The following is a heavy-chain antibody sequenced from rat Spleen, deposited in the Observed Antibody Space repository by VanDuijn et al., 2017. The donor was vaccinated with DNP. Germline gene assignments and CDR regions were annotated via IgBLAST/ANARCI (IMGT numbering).Heavy chain of an antibody. J-gene: IGHJ2*01. CDR2: ITSSGGST. CDR1: GFTFSYYW. V-gene: IGHV5-31*01. D-gene: IGHD1-11*01. CDR3: TTDFERGY. Sequence: EVQLVESGGGLVQPGRSLKLSCVASGFTFSYYWMAWIRQVPGKGLEWVAAITSSGGSTYYPDSVKGRFTISRDNAYSTLYLQMDSLRSEDTATYYCTTDFERGYWGQGVMVTVSS.